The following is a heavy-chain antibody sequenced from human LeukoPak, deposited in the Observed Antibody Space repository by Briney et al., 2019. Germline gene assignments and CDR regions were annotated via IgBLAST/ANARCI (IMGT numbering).Heavy chain of an antibody. CDR2: IKEDGSEK. CDR3: ARLFSGIAAAGNYYYYYGMDV. CDR1: GFTFSSYW. J-gene: IGHJ6*02. Sequence: AGGSLRLSCAASGFTFSSYWMSWVRQAPGKGLEWVANIKEDGSEKNYVDSVKGRFTISRDDAKNSLYLQMNSLRAEDTAVYYCARLFSGIAAAGNYYYYYGMDVWGQGTTVTVCS. D-gene: IGHD6-13*01. V-gene: IGHV3-7*02.